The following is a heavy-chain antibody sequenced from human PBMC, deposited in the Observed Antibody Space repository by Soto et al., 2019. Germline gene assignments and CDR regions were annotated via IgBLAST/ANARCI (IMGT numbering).Heavy chain of an antibody. V-gene: IGHV3-23*01. CDR1: GFTFSSYA. CDR3: AKDLPRWEPEHHGGAFDI. J-gene: IGHJ3*02. D-gene: IGHD1-26*01. Sequence: GGSLRLSCAASGFTFSSYAMSWVRQAPGKGLEWVSALSGSGGSTYYADSVKGRLTISRDNSKNTLYLQMNSLRAEDTAVYYCAKDLPRWEPEHHGGAFDIWGQGTMVTVSS. CDR2: LSGSGGST.